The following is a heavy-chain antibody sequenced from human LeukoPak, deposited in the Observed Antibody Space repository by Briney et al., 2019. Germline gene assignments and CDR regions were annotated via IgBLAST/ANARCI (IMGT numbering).Heavy chain of an antibody. Sequence: PSETLSLTCTVSGGSISSYHWSWIRQPAGKGLEWIGRIYTSGSTNYNPSLKSRVTMSVDTSKNQFSLKLSSVTAADTVVYYCARDPSSRSSSWPYWGQGTLVTVSS. J-gene: IGHJ4*02. CDR2: IYTSGST. CDR3: ARDPSSRSSSWPY. V-gene: IGHV4-4*07. CDR1: GGSISSYH. D-gene: IGHD6-13*01.